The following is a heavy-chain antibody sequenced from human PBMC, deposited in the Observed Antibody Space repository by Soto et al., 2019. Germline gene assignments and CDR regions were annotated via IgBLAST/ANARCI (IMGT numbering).Heavy chain of an antibody. CDR2: ISGSGGST. J-gene: IGHJ4*02. Sequence: EVQLLESGGGLVQPGGSLRLSCAASGFTFSSYAMSWVRQAPGKGLEWVSAISGSGGSTYYADSVKGRFTISRDNSKNTLYLQMNSLRAKDTAVYYCAKVNSSWGLFGYWGQGTLVTVSS. CDR1: GFTFSSYA. D-gene: IGHD6-13*01. V-gene: IGHV3-23*01. CDR3: AKVNSSWGLFGY.